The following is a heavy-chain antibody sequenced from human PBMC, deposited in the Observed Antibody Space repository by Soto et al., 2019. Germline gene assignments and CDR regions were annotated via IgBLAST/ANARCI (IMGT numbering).Heavy chain of an antibody. D-gene: IGHD1-26*01. J-gene: IGHJ1*01. Sequence: VGSLRLSCASSVCIFTDYSVNWVRHSPGKWLEWVSSISSTGRYINYADSVKGRFTISRDNAKNSLYLQMDSLRAEDTAVYYCARDPSDLWEQDQYFKHWGQGTLVSVSS. V-gene: IGHV3-21*01. CDR1: VCIFTDYS. CDR2: ISSTGRYI. CDR3: ARDPSDLWEQDQYFKH.